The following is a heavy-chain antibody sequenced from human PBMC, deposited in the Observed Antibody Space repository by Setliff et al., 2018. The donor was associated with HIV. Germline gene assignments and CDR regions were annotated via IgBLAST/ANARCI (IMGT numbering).Heavy chain of an antibody. CDR2: IDWDDDQ. J-gene: IGHJ5*02. CDR3: VRMPPDVGRGWFDP. D-gene: IGHD1-26*01. Sequence: SGPTLVNPTQTLTLTCTVSGFSLNTSGLSMSWIRQPPGKALEWLARIDWDDDQYYNASLETRHTISKDTSINQVVLTMTNMDPVDTATYYCVRMPPDVGRGWFDPWGQGISVTVSS. V-gene: IGHV2-70*11. CDR1: GFSLNTSGLS.